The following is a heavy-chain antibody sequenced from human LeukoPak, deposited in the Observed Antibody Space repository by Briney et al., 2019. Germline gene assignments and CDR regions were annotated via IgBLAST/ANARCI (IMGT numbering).Heavy chain of an antibody. CDR1: GFTFSSYG. V-gene: IGHV3-15*01. J-gene: IGHJ4*02. CDR2: IKSKTDGGTT. CDR3: GLSWLLIV. Sequence: PGRSLRLSCAASGFTFSSYGMHWVRQAPGKGLEWVGRIKSKTDGGTTDYAAPVKGRFTISRDDSKNTLYLQMNSLKTEDTAVYYCGLSWLLIVWGQGTLVTVSS. D-gene: IGHD3-22*01.